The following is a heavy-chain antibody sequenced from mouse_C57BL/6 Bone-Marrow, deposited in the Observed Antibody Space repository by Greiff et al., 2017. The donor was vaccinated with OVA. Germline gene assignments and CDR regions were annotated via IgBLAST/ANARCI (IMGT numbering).Heavy chain of an antibody. V-gene: IGHV7-1*01. CDR3: ARDDYYWYFDV. Sequence: EVKLMESGGGLVQSGRSLRLSCATSGFTFSDFYMEWVRQAPGKGLEWIAASRNKANDYTTEYSASVKGRFSVSRDTSQSILYLQMNALRAEDTAIYYCARDDYYWYFDVWGTGTTVTVSS. J-gene: IGHJ1*03. CDR2: SRNKANDYTT. CDR1: GFTFSDFY.